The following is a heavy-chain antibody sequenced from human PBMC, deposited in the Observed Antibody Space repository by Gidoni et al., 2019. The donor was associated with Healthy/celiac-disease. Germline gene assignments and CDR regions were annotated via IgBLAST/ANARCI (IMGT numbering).Heavy chain of an antibody. V-gene: IGHV3-64*01. Sequence: EVQLVESGGGLVQPAGSLRLSCAASGFTCISYAMHWVRQAPGNGLEYVSAISSNGGSTYYANSVKGRFTISRDNSKNTLYIQMGSLRAEDMAVYYCARDRESEAQDLTTPYMDVWGKGTTVTVSS. CDR3: ARDRESEAQDLTTPYMDV. J-gene: IGHJ6*03. D-gene: IGHD3-10*01. CDR2: ISSNGGST. CDR1: GFTCISYA.